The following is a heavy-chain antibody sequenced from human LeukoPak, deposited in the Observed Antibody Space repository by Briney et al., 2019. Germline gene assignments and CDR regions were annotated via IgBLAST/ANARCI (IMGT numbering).Heavy chain of an antibody. J-gene: IGHJ3*02. V-gene: IGHV3-53*05. Sequence: PGGSLRLSCAVSGFIVSSHYMSWVRQAPGKGLQWVSMMYSGGSIYYAESVKGRFTISRDNSKNMLYLQMNSLRAEDMALYYCAKDIGGIVGATSAFDIWGQGTMVTVSS. CDR2: MYSGGSI. CDR3: AKDIGGIVGATSAFDI. CDR1: GFIVSSHY. D-gene: IGHD1-26*01.